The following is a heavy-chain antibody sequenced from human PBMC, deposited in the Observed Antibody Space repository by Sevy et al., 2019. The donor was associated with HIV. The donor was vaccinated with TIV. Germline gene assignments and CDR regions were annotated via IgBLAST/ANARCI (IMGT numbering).Heavy chain of an antibody. CDR1: GGSISAKNYF. D-gene: IGHD5-18*01. V-gene: IGHV4-39*01. CDR2: IYHTWST. Sequence: SETLSLTCTVSGGSISAKNYFWGWIRQPPGKGLEWIGSIYHTWSTYHSPSLQSRVGISVDTSKKLFSVKLSSVTAADTAVYFCARHAFKHGYRPSYFDSWSHGTLVTVSS. J-gene: IGHJ4*01. CDR3: ARHAFKHGYRPSYFDS.